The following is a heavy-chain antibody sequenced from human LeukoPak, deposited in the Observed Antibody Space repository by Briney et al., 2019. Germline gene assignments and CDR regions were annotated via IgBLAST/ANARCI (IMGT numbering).Heavy chain of an antibody. CDR2: IYHSGST. Sequence: PSGTLSLTCAVSGGSSSSSNWWSWVRQPPGKGLEWIGEIYHSGSTNYNPSLKSRVTISVDKSKNQFSLKLSSVTAADTAVYYCARDSGSGSYYGMDVWGKGTTVTVSS. CDR1: GGSSSSSNW. D-gene: IGHD3-10*01. J-gene: IGHJ6*04. CDR3: ARDSGSGSYYGMDV. V-gene: IGHV4-4*02.